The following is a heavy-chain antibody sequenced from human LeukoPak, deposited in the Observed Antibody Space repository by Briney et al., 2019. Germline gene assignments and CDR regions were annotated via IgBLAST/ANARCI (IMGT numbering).Heavy chain of an antibody. D-gene: IGHD3-22*01. CDR2: IKQDGSEK. J-gene: IGHJ4*02. CDR1: EFTFSSYW. CDR3: ARAVVGVKDY. Sequence: GGSLRLSCAASEFTFSSYWMSWVRQAPGKGLEWVANIKQDGSEKYYVDSVKGRFTISRDNAKNSLYLQMNSLRAEDTAVYYCARAVVGVKDYWGQGNLVTVSS. V-gene: IGHV3-7*01.